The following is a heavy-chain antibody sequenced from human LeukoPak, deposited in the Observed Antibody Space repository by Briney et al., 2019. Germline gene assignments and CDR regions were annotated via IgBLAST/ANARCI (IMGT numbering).Heavy chain of an antibody. CDR2: ISGSGGST. CDR3: ARDPVGVLLWFGESNGGFDY. Sequence: PGGSLRLSCAASGFTFSSYAMSWVRQAPGKGLEWVSAISGSGGSTYYADSVKGRFTISRDNSKNTLYLQMNSLRAEDTAVYYCARDPVGVLLWFGESNGGFDYWGQGTLVTVSS. V-gene: IGHV3-23*01. J-gene: IGHJ4*02. CDR1: GFTFSSYA. D-gene: IGHD3-10*01.